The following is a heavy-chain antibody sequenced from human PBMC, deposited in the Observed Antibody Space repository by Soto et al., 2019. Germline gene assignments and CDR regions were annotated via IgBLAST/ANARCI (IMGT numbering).Heavy chain of an antibody. CDR2: INPNSGGT. V-gene: IGHV1-2*04. J-gene: IGHJ4*02. D-gene: IGHD3-16*02. CDR3: ARAIMITFGGVIAPIDY. CDR1: GYTFTGYY. Sequence: QVQLVQSGAEVKKPGASVKVSCKASGYTFTGYYMHWVRQAPGQGLEWMGWINPNSGGTNYAQKFQGWVTMTRDTSISTAYMELSRLRSDDTAVYYCARAIMITFGGVIAPIDYWGQGTLVTVSS.